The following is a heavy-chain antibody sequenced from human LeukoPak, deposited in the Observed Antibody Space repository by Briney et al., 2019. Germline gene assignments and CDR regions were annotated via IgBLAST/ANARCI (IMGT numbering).Heavy chain of an antibody. D-gene: IGHD3-10*01. CDR3: ARGPLTIEYNAMDV. J-gene: IGHJ6*02. Sequence: GGSLRLSCAASGFTFSNYNMNWVRQAPGKGLEWVSTISSSRSSYIYYADSVKGRFTISRDNAKNSLYLQMNSLRAEDTAVYYCARGPLTIEYNAMDVWGQGTTVTVSS. CDR2: ISSSRSSYI. V-gene: IGHV3-21*01. CDR1: GFTFSNYN.